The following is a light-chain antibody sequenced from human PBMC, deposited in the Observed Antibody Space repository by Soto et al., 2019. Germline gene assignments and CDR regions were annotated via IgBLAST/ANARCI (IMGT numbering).Light chain of an antibody. CDR2: LGS. Sequence: DIVMTQSPLSLPVTPGEPASISCRSSQSLLHSNGYNYLDWYLQKPGQSPQLLIYLGSNRASGVPDRFSGSGSGTDFTLKIIRVEAEDVGVYYCMQALQTRLTFGGGTKVEIK. V-gene: IGKV2-28*01. J-gene: IGKJ4*01. CDR1: QSLLHSNGYNY. CDR3: MQALQTRLT.